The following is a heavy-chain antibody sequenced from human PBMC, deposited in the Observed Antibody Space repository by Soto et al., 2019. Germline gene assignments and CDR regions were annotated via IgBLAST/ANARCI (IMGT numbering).Heavy chain of an antibody. CDR3: TSGLSTSYERLNVFDV. D-gene: IGHD3-16*01. Sequence: QVQLQESGPGLVKPSETLYLSCNVSGGPISGHFWSWIRRPLGKGLEWIGYCHPPGRALYNPSLKSRVTMSLHTPKNLCSRKLTAVTAADSGVYYCTSGLSTSYERLNVFDVWGHGTMVTVSS. CDR2: CHPPGRA. J-gene: IGHJ3*01. CDR1: GGPISGHF. V-gene: IGHV4-59*11.